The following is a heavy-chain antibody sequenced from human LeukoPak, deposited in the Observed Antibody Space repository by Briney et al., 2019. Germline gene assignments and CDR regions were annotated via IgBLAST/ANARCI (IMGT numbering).Heavy chain of an antibody. CDR3: ARDISGWYFGLDRNWYFDL. V-gene: IGHV4-4*07. CDR2: IYTSGST. CDR1: GGSISSYY. D-gene: IGHD6-19*01. Sequence: SETLSLTCTVSGGSISSYYWSWIRQPAGKGLEWMGRIYTSGSTNYNPSLKSRVTMSVDTSKNQFSLKLSSVTAADTAVYYCARDISGWYFGLDRNWYFDLWGRGTLVTVSS. J-gene: IGHJ2*01.